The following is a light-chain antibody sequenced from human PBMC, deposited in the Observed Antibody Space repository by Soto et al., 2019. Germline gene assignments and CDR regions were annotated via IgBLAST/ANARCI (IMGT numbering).Light chain of an antibody. J-gene: IGKJ1*01. V-gene: IGKV3-20*01. CDR1: QSVSSSY. Sequence: EIVLTQSPGTLSLSPGERATLSCRASQSVSSSYLAWYQQKPGQAPRLLIYGASSRATGIPDRFSGSGSGTDFTLTISRLETEDFAVYYCQMYGTSPWTFGQGTKVEIK. CDR2: GAS. CDR3: QMYGTSPWT.